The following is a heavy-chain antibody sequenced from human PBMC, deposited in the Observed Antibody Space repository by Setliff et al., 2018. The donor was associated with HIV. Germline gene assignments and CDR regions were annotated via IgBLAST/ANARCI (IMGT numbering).Heavy chain of an antibody. V-gene: IGHV1-2*02. Sequence: GASVKVSCKASGYTFIDYFIHWVRQAPGQGLEWMGWISPYDLSERTSQRFRGRVSLTRDTSISTAFLELSGLHSDDTAVYYCARQLSNSFDLWGQGALVTVSS. CDR3: ARQLSNSFDL. D-gene: IGHD1-1*01. J-gene: IGHJ4*02. CDR1: GYTFIDYF. CDR2: ISPYDLSE.